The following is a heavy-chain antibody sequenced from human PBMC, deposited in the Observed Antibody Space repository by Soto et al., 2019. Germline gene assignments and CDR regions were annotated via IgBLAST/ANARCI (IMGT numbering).Heavy chain of an antibody. V-gene: IGHV4-39*01. CDR3: ARFRGYDILTGYYTSFNWFDP. Sequence: QLQLQESGPGLVKPSETLSLTCTVSGGSISSSSYYWGWIRQPPGKGLEWIGSIYYSGSTYYNPSLKRRVTISVDTSKNQFSLKLSSVTAADTAVYYCARFRGYDILTGYYTSFNWFDPWGQGTLVTVSS. CDR2: IYYSGST. D-gene: IGHD3-9*01. J-gene: IGHJ5*02. CDR1: GGSISSSSYY.